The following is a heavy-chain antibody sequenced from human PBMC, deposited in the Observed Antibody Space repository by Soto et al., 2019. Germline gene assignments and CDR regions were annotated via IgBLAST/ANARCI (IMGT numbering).Heavy chain of an antibody. V-gene: IGHV3-30*03. J-gene: IGHJ6*02. Sequence: DSVKGRFTISRDTSKNTLYLQMNSLRAEDTAAYYCAATTTAPGTRGYYYGIDVWGQGTTVTVSS. CDR3: AATTTAPGTRGYYYGIDV. D-gene: IGHD6-13*01.